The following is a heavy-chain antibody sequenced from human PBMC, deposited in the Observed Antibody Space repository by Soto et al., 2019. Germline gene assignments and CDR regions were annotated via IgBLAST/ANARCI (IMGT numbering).Heavy chain of an antibody. D-gene: IGHD2-8*01. J-gene: IGHJ4*02. CDR1: GFTVSSND. Sequence: EVQLVESGGGLIQPGGSLRLSCAASGFTVSSNDMSWVRQAPGKGLEWVSLIYSSGSTHYADSLKGRFTISRDNSTNTVHPHMNSLRAEYTAVYYCARRPLNRNGAYWGQGTVVTVSS. CDR3: ARRPLNRNGAY. CDR2: IYSSGST. V-gene: IGHV3-53*01.